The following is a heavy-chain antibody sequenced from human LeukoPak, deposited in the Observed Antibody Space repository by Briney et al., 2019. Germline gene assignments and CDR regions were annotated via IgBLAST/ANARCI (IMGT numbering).Heavy chain of an antibody. CDR1: GGSVSSGSYY. V-gene: IGHV4-61*01. CDR2: IYYSGST. D-gene: IGHD5-12*01. J-gene: IGHJ4*02. CDR3: ARGSVDIVATTGFGY. Sequence: SETLSLTCTVSGGSVSSGSYYWSWIRQPPGKGLEWIGYIYYSGSTNYNPSLKSRVTISVDTSKNQFSLKLSSVTAADTAVYYCARGSVDIVATTGFGYWGQGTLVTVSS.